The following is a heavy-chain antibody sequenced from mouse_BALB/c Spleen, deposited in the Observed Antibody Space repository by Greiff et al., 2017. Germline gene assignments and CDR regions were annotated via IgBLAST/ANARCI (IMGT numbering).Heavy chain of an antibody. CDR2: ISYDGSN. J-gene: IGHJ4*01. V-gene: IGHV3-6*02. CDR1: GYSITSGYY. Sequence: EVKLLESGPGLVKPSQSLSLTCSVTGYSITSGYYWNWIRQFPGNKLEWMGYISYDGSNNYNPSLKNRISITRDTSKNQFFLKLNSVTTEDTATYYCARGGGRYAMDYWGQGTSVTVSS. CDR3: ARGGGRYAMDY.